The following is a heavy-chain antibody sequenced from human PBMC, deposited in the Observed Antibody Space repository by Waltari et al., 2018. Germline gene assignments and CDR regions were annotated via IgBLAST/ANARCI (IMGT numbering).Heavy chain of an antibody. CDR3: ATFSNWVHDTFDI. J-gene: IGHJ3*02. V-gene: IGHV3-53*01. CDR1: GFSVSNSY. CDR2: MYGVDST. D-gene: IGHD3-16*01. Sequence: EVQLVESGGGLIQPGGSLRLSCAASGFSVSNSYVSWVRQAPGKGREWISFMYGVDSTLYVDSVKGRFTVSRDNSKNTVHLQMNSVRVDDTAVYYCATFSNWVHDTFDIWGQGTLVSVSS.